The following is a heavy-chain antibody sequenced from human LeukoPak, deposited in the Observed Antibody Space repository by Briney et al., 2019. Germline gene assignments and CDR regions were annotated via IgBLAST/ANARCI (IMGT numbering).Heavy chain of an antibody. Sequence: GGSLRLSCAASGFTFSSYWMSWVRQAPGKGLEWVANIKQDGSEKYYVDSVKGRFTISRDNAKNSLYLQMNSLRAEDTAAYYCSELGITMYGGVWGKGTTVTISS. CDR2: IKQDGSEK. CDR1: GFTFSSYW. CDR3: SELGITMYGGV. V-gene: IGHV3-7*01. D-gene: IGHD3-10*02. J-gene: IGHJ6*04.